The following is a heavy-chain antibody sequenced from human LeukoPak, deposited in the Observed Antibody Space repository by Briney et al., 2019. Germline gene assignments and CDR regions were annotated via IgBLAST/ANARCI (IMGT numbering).Heavy chain of an antibody. CDR1: GFTFSDYY. D-gene: IGHD4-23*01. CDR2: ISSSGSTT. CDR3: AKELRMTVVSRDAFDI. V-gene: IGHV3-11*01. J-gene: IGHJ3*02. Sequence: GGSLRLSCAASGFTFSDYYMSWIRQAPGKGLEWVSYISSSGSTTYYADSVKGRFTISRDNSKNTLYLQMNSLRAEDTAVYYCAKELRMTVVSRDAFDIWGQGTMVTVSS.